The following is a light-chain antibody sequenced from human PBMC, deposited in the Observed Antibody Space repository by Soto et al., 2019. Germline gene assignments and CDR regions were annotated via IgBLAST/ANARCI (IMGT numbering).Light chain of an antibody. V-gene: IGLV1-47*01. J-gene: IGLJ3*02. CDR3: AAWDDSLSGWV. Sequence: SVLTQPPSASGTPGQSVNISCSGSSSNIGSNYVYWYQQLPGTAPKLLIYRKNLRPSGVPDRFSGSKSGTSASLAISGLRSEDESDYYCAAWDDSLSGWVFGGGTKLTVL. CDR2: RKN. CDR1: SSNIGSNY.